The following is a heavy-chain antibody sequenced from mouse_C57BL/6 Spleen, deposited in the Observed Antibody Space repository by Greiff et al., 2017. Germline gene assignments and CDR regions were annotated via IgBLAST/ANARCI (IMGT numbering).Heavy chain of an antibody. CDR3: ARRGYYYGSPYYFDY. Sequence: EVKLVESGGDLVKPGGSLKLSCAASGFTFSSYGMSWVRQTPDKRLEWVATISSGGSYTYYPDSVKGRFTISRDNATNTLYLQMSSLKSEDTAMYYCARRGYYYGSPYYFDYWGKGTTLTVSS. D-gene: IGHD1-1*01. CDR1: GFTFSSYG. CDR2: ISSGGSYT. V-gene: IGHV5-6*02. J-gene: IGHJ2*01.